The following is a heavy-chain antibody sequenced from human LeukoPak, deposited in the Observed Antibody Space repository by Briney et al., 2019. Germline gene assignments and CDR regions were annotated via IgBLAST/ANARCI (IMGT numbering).Heavy chain of an antibody. CDR1: GDSISSYY. CDR2: IYTSGST. D-gene: IGHD6-6*01. J-gene: IGHJ4*02. CDR3: ARHERYSSSPFDY. Sequence: SETLSLTCTVPGDSISSYYRSWIRQPPGKGLEWIGYIYTSGSTNYNPSLKSRVTISVDTSKNQFSLKLSSVTAADTAVYYCARHERYSSSPFDYWGQGTLVTVSS. V-gene: IGHV4-4*09.